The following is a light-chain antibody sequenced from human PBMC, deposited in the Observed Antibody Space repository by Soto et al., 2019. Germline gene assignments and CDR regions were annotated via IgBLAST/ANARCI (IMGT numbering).Light chain of an antibody. J-gene: IGKJ4*01. CDR1: QSISSW. CDR2: EAS. V-gene: IGKV1-5*01. CDR3: QQYNNFPLT. Sequence: DIQMTQSPSTLSASVGDRVTITCRASQSISSWLAWYQQKPGKAPKLLIHEASRLESGVPSRFSGSESGTEFTLTISGLHAEDFATYYCQQYNNFPLTFGGGTKLEIK.